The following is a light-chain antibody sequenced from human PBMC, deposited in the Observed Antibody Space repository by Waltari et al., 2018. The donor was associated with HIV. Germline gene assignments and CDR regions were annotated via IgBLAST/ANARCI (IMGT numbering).Light chain of an antibody. CDR3: QSFHGITAV. CDR2: KDD. CDR1: SGRGASHY. J-gene: IGLJ3*02. Sequence: NFMLTQSPSVSASPGKTVTISCTGSSGRGASHYVQRFLQRPGSAPTTVIYKDDQRPSWVPDRFSGSINSSSNSASLTISGLKTEDEADYYCQSFHGITAVFGGGTKLTVL. V-gene: IGLV6-57*02.